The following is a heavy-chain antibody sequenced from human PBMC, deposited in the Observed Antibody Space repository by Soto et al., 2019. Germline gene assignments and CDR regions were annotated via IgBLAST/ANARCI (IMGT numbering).Heavy chain of an antibody. V-gene: IGHV3-7*01. J-gene: IGHJ6*02. D-gene: IGHD6-13*01. CDR1: GFTFSSYW. Sequence: PGGSLRLSCAASGFTFSSYWMSWVRQAPGKGLEWVANIKQDGSEKYYVDSVKGRFTISRDNAKNSLYLQMNSLRAEDTAVYYCARVGYSSSMQGGGHYYYYYGMDVWGQGTTVTVSS. CDR3: ARVGYSSSMQGGGHYYYYYGMDV. CDR2: IKQDGSEK.